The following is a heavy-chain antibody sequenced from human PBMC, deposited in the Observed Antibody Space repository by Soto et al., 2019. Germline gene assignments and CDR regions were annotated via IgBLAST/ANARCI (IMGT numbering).Heavy chain of an antibody. CDR3: AKDLLPNTVTTCGS. Sequence: QVQLVESGGGVVQPGRSLRLSCAASGFTFDSYGMHWVRQAPGKGLEWVAVISSDGNNKYYADSVMGRFTISRDNFKNTLYLQMSSLRADDTAVYYCAKDLLPNTVTTCGSWGQGTLVTVSS. D-gene: IGHD4-17*01. CDR1: GFTFDSYG. J-gene: IGHJ5*02. V-gene: IGHV3-30*18. CDR2: ISSDGNNK.